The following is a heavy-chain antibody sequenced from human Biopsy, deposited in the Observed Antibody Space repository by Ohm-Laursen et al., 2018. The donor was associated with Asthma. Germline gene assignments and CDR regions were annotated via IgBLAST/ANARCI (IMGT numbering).Heavy chain of an antibody. CDR1: PGSINDYY. D-gene: IGHD6-13*01. CDR2: VYSTGST. V-gene: IGHV4-59*01. J-gene: IGHJ4*02. Sequence: GTLSLTCTVSPGSINDYYWNWIRQFPGKGLEWMGYVYSTGSTRYNPSPKSRVTISVDTSVNQVSLKLTSMTAADTAVYYWTRATSTWSQSGPHYFDHWGQGALVTVSS. CDR3: TRATSTWSQSGPHYFDH.